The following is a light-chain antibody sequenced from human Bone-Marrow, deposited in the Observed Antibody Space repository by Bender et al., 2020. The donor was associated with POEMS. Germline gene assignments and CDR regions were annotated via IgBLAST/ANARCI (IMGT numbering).Light chain of an antibody. J-gene: IGLJ3*02. CDR1: STDVGTYDY. CDR2: DVT. Sequence: QSALSQPPSASGSPGQSITISCTGNSTDVGTYDYVSWYQHHPGRAPIVIIYDVTYRPSGVSNRFSGSKSGNTASLTISGLQAEDEAEYFCASYISSSTPWVFGGGTKLTVL. V-gene: IGLV2-14*03. CDR3: ASYISSSTPWV.